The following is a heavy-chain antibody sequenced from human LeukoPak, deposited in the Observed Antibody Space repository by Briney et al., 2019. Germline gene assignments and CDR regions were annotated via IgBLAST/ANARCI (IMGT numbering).Heavy chain of an antibody. CDR3: ARKAAGLTFDY. D-gene: IGHD6-13*01. V-gene: IGHV3-74*01. J-gene: IGHJ4*02. CDR1: GFTFSSYW. Sequence: GGSLRLSCEASGFTFSSYWMHWVRQAPGKGLVWVSRINSDGSSTNYADSVKGRFTISRGNAENTLYLQMNSLRAEDTAVYYCARKAAGLTFDYWGQGTLVTVSS. CDR2: INSDGSST.